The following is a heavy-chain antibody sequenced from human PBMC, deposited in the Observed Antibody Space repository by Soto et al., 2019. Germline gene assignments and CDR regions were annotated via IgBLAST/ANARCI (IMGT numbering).Heavy chain of an antibody. Sequence: QVQLVQSGAEVKKPGASVKVSCKASGYTFTSYDINWVRQATGQGLEWMGWMNPNSGNTGYAQKFQGRVTMTRNTSISTAYMELSSLRSEDTAVYYCAIPKVGASFRYYYYGMDVWGQGTTVTVSS. CDR2: MNPNSGNT. V-gene: IGHV1-8*01. D-gene: IGHD1-26*01. CDR3: AIPKVGASFRYYYYGMDV. J-gene: IGHJ6*02. CDR1: GYTFTSYD.